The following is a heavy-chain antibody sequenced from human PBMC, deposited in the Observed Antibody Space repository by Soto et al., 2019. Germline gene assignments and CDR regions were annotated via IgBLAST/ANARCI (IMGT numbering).Heavy chain of an antibody. CDR3: ARGIAVAGNAFDI. V-gene: IGHV4-31*03. D-gene: IGHD6-19*01. CDR2: IYYSGGT. Sequence: ASETLSLTCTVSGGSISSGGYYWSWVRQHPGKGLEWIGFIYYSGGTFYNPSLQTRVSISVDTSKNQFSLKLNSVTAADTALYYCARGIAVAGNAFDIWGQGTMVTVSS. J-gene: IGHJ3*02. CDR1: GGSISSGGYY.